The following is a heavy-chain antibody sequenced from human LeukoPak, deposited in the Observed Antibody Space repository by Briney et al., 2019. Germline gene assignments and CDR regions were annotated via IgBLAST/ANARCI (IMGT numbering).Heavy chain of an antibody. J-gene: IGHJ5*02. CDR2: IYYSGST. Sequence: PSETLSLTSTVSGGSISSGGYYWSWIRQHPGKGLEWIGYIYYSGSTYYNPSLKSRVTISVDTSKNQFSLKLSSVTAADTAVYYCARDPAERYCSSTSCHRAGWFDPWGQGTLVTVSS. CDR3: ARDPAERYCSSTSCHRAGWFDP. D-gene: IGHD2-2*01. CDR1: GGSISSGGYY. V-gene: IGHV4-31*03.